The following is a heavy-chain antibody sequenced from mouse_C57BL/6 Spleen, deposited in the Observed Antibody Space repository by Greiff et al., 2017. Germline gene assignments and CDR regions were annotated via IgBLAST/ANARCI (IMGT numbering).Heavy chain of an antibody. CDR2: IDPSDSYT. D-gene: IGHD1-1*01. CDR3: ASYGSSTGYFDV. CDR1: GYTFTSYW. J-gene: IGHJ1*03. Sequence: QVQLKQPVAELVMPGASVKLSCKASGYTFTSYWMHWVKQRPGQGLEWIGEIDPSDSYTNYNQKFKGKSTLTVDKSSSTAYMQLRSLRSEDSAVDYCASYGSSTGYFDVWGTGTTVTVSS. V-gene: IGHV1-69*01.